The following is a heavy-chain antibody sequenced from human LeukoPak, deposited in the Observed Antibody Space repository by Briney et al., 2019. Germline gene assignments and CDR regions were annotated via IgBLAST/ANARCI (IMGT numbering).Heavy chain of an antibody. D-gene: IGHD3-16*02. Sequence: SETPSLTCTVSGGSISSYYWSWIRQPPGKGLEWIGYIYYSGSTNYNPSLKSRVTISVDTSKNQFSLKLSSVTAADTAVYYCARVIGLAYFDYWGQGTLVTVSS. CDR3: ARVIGLAYFDY. J-gene: IGHJ4*02. CDR2: IYYSGST. CDR1: GGSISSYY. V-gene: IGHV4-59*01.